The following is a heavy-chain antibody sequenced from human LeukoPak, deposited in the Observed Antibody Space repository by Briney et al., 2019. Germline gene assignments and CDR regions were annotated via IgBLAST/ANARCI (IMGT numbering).Heavy chain of an antibody. J-gene: IGHJ6*03. CDR3: AKEGYDSSGYYYYYYYMDV. Sequence: GGSLRLSCAGSGFTSSTYAMSWVRQAPGKGLEWVSAISSGRTTYYVDSVKGRFTISRDNSKNTLYLQMNSLRAEDTAVYYCAKEGYDSSGYYYYYYYMDVWGKGTTVTVSS. CDR2: ISSGRTT. D-gene: IGHD3-22*01. V-gene: IGHV3-23*01. CDR1: GFTSSTYA.